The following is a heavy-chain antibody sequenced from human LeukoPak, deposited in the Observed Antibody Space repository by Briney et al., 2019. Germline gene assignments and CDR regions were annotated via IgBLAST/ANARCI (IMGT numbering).Heavy chain of an antibody. CDR3: ARVARLRSHYFDY. CDR2: IYYSGST. V-gene: IGHV4-39*07. J-gene: IGHJ4*02. Sequence: SETLSLTCTVSGGSISSSSYYWGWIRQPPGKGLEWIGSIYYSGSTYYNPSLKSRLTISVDTSKNQFYLKLSSVTAADTAVYYCARVARLRSHYFDYWGQGTLVTVSS. CDR1: GGSISSSSYY. D-gene: IGHD5-12*01.